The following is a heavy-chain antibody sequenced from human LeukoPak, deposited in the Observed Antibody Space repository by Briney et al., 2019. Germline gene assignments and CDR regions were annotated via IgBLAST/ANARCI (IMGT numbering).Heavy chain of an antibody. CDR2: IRSKAYGGTT. CDR3: TPPLPYDSSGYYPY. CDR1: GFTFGDYA. J-gene: IGHJ4*02. D-gene: IGHD3-22*01. Sequence: GGSLRLSCTASGFTFGDYAMSWFRQAPGKGLEWVGFIRSKAYGGTTEYAASVKGRFTISRDDFKNIAYLQMNSLKTEDTAVYYCTPPLPYDSSGYYPYWGQGTLVTVSS. V-gene: IGHV3-49*03.